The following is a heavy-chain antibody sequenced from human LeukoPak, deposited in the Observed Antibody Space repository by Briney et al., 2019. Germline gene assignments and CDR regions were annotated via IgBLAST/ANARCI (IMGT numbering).Heavy chain of an antibody. V-gene: IGHV4-4*02. CDR2: IYYSGST. D-gene: IGHD2-2*01. CDR1: GGSISSNNW. Sequence: SETLSLTCTVSGGSISSNNWWNWVRQPPGKGLEWIGYIYYSGSTNYNPSLKSRVTISVDTSKNQFSLKLSSVTAADTAVYYCARGYCSSTSCYSPNWFDPWGQGTLVTVSS. J-gene: IGHJ5*02. CDR3: ARGYCSSTSCYSPNWFDP.